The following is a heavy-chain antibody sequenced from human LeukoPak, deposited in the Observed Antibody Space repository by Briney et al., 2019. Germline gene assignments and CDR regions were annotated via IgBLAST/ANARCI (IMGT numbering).Heavy chain of an antibody. CDR1: GGSISSSNW. Sequence: SGTLSLTCAVSGGSISSSNWWSWVRQPPGKGLEWIGEIYHSGSTNYNPSLKSRVTISVDKSKNQFSLKLSSVTAADTAVYYCARLDYYDSSGGMDVWGQGTTVTVSS. CDR3: ARLDYYDSSGGMDV. V-gene: IGHV4-4*02. D-gene: IGHD3-22*01. CDR2: IYHSGST. J-gene: IGHJ6*02.